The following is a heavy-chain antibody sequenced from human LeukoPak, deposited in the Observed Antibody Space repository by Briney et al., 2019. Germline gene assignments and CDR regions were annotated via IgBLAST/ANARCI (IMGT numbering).Heavy chain of an antibody. CDR1: GFTFSTYS. J-gene: IGHJ3*01. V-gene: IGHV3-21*06. CDR2: ISSSSSHI. Sequence: VGSLRLSCAASGFTFSTYSMNWVRQAPGKGLEWVSCISSSSSHISYPDPVKGRFTISRDNDKSSLYLQMNSLRVEDTAVYYCARDVKGLDVFDVWGQGTMVTVAS. CDR3: ARDVKGLDVFDV.